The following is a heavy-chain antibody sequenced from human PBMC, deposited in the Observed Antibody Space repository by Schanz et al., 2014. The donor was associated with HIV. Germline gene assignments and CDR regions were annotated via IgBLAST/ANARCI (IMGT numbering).Heavy chain of an antibody. Sequence: QVQLVQSGAEVKKPGASVKVSCKTSGYTFSNYAIGWVRQAPGQGLEWMGGIMPILGTANYAQKLQGRVTITADESPSTAYMELSSLTSDDTAVYYCARGGRSTTGRVHDYWGQGTLVTVSS. CDR1: GYTFSNYA. V-gene: IGHV1-69*13. J-gene: IGHJ4*02. D-gene: IGHD1-1*01. CDR2: IMPILGTA. CDR3: ARGGRSTTGRVHDY.